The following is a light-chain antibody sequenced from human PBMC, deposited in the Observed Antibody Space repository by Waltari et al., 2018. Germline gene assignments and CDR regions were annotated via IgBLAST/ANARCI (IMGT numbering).Light chain of an antibody. V-gene: IGKV1-9*01. CDR3: QQLKSFPPVT. CDR2: DAS. Sequence: DIQLTQSPSFLSASVGDRVSITCRASQGISSYLAWYQHTPGKAPKLLIYDASTLQSGVPSRFSGSGSGTEFTLTISSLQPEDLATYYCQQLKSFPPVTFGQGTRLEIK. CDR1: QGISSY. J-gene: IGKJ5*01.